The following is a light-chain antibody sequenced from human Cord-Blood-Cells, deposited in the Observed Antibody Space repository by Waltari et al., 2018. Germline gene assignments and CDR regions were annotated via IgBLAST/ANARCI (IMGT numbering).Light chain of an antibody. J-gene: IGLJ3*02. CDR3: SSYAGTNNLV. V-gene: IGLV2-8*01. CDR2: EVS. Sequence: QSALTQPPSASGSPGPSVTLACTATSSDGGGYNSVSWYQQHPGKAPKLMIYEVSKRLSGVPDRFSGSNSGNTASLTVSGLQAEDEADYYCSSYAGTNNLVFGGGTKLTVL. CDR1: SSDGGGYNS.